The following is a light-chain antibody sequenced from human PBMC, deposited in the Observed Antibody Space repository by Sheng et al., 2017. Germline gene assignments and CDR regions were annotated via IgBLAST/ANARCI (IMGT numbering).Light chain of an antibody. Sequence: EIVLTQSPGTLSLSPGERASQRVSNNYLAWYQQKPGQAPRLLIYGASTRATGIPDRFSGSGSGTDFSLTISRLEPEDFAVYYCQQFGSSPLTFGQGTKLEI. J-gene: IGKJ2*01. CDR3: QQFGSSPLT. V-gene: IGKV3-20*01. CDR1: QRVSNNY. CDR2: GAS.